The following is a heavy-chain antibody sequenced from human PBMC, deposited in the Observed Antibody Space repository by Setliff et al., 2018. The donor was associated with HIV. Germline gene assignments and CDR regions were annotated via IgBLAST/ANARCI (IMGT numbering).Heavy chain of an antibody. Sequence: ASVKVSCKASGYAFTGYYMHWVRQAPGQGLEWMGWINPNSGGTNYAQKFQGWVTMTRDTSISTAYMELSRLRSEDTAVYYCARLDSNYGWASATSGYGMDVWGQGTTVTVSS. CDR3: ARLDSNYGWASATSGYGMDV. V-gene: IGHV1-2*04. CDR1: GYAFTGYY. CDR2: INPNSGGT. J-gene: IGHJ6*02. D-gene: IGHD4-4*01.